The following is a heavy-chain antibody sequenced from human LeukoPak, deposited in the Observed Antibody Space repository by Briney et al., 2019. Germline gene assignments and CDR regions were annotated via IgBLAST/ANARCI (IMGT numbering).Heavy chain of an antibody. CDR1: GFTFSSYS. CDR2: IWYDGSNK. V-gene: IGHV3-33*08. J-gene: IGHJ4*02. CDR3: ARDQGGGQLWSLDY. D-gene: IGHD5-18*01. Sequence: GGSLRLSCAASGFTFSSYSMNWVRQAPGKGLEWVAVIWYDGSNKYYADSVKGRFTISRDNSKNTLYLQMNSLRAEDTAVYYCARDQGGGQLWSLDYWGQGTLVTVSS.